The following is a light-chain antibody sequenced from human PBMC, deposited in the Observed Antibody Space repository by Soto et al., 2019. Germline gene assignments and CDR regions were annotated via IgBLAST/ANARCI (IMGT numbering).Light chain of an antibody. CDR3: QQYNNWPPVT. J-gene: IGKJ4*01. CDR2: GAS. V-gene: IGKV3-15*01. CDR1: QSVSSN. Sequence: EIVMTQSPATLSVSPGERATLSCRASQSVSSNLAWYQQKPGQAPRLLIYGASTRATGIPARFSGSGSGTDSTLTITSLQSKVFEIYYCQQYNNWPPVTFGGGTKVEIK.